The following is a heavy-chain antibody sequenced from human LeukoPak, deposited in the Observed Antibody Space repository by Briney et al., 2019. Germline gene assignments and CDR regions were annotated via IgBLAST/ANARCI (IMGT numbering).Heavy chain of an antibody. CDR1: GGTFSSYA. CDR2: IIPIFGTA. D-gene: IGHD6-19*01. V-gene: IGHV1-69*13. Sequence: SVNVSCKASGGTFSSYAISWVRQAPGQGLEWMGGIIPIFGTANYAQKFQGRVTITADESTSTAYMELSSLRSEDTAVYYCARSTLRFIAVAEGHYGMDVWGQGTTVTVSS. J-gene: IGHJ6*02. CDR3: ARSTLRFIAVAEGHYGMDV.